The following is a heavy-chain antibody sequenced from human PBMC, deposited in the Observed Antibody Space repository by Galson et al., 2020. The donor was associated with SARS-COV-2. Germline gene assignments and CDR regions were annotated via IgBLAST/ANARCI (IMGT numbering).Heavy chain of an antibody. J-gene: IGHJ3*02. D-gene: IGHD3-16*01. V-gene: IGHV4-59*01. Sequence: SETLSLTCTVSGGSISSYYWSWIRQPPGKGLEWIGYIYYSGSTNYNPSLKSRVTISVDTSKNQFSLKLSSVTAADTAVYYCARDSYDYVWGSPLGAFDIWGQGTMVTVSS. CDR3: ARDSYDYVWGSPLGAFDI. CDR1: GGSISSYY. CDR2: IYYSGST.